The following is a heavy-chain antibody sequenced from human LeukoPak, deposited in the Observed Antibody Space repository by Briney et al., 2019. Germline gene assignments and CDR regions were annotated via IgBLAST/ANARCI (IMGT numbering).Heavy chain of an antibody. Sequence: ASVKVSCKASGYTFTSYYMHWVRQAPGQGLEWMGIINPSGDSTSYAQKFQGRVTMTRDMSTSTVYMELRSLRSDDTAVYYCARSTSDDYDILTCYYHNSRFDYWGQGTLVTVSS. J-gene: IGHJ4*02. V-gene: IGHV1-46*01. D-gene: IGHD3-9*01. CDR2: INPSGDST. CDR3: ARSTSDDYDILTCYYHNSRFDY. CDR1: GYTFTSYY.